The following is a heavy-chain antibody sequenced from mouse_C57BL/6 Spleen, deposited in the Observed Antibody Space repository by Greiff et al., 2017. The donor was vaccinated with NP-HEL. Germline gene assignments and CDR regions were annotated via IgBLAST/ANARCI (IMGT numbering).Heavy chain of an antibody. CDR3: ARGYYDYYFDY. V-gene: IGHV1-69*01. CDR1: GYTFTSYW. Sequence: VQLQQPGAELVMPGASVKLSCKASGYTFTSYWMHWVKQRPGQGLEWIGEIDPSDSYTNYNQKFKGKSTLTVDKSSSTAYMQLSSLTSEDSAVYYCARGYYDYYFDYWGQGTTLTVSS. D-gene: IGHD2-4*01. CDR2: IDPSDSYT. J-gene: IGHJ2*01.